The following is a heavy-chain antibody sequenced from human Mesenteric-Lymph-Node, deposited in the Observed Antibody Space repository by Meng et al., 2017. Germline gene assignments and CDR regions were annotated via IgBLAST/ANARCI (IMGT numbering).Heavy chain of an antibody. D-gene: IGHD2-21*01. J-gene: IGHJ4*02. Sequence: HVQLQVSGPAPVDPAQPLSLTCTGSGGSRSSGNYYWSGIRQPPGKGLEWIRYIHHSGSAYYNPSLKSRVSISVDTSKNQFSLNLNSMTAADTAVYYCASFDHIPRRNYFDYWGQGTLVTVSS. CDR3: ASFDHIPRRNYFDY. CDR1: GGSRSSGNYY. CDR2: IHHSGSA. V-gene: IGHV4-30-4*01.